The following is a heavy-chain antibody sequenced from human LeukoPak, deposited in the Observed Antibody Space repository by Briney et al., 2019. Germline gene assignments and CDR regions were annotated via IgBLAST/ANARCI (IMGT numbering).Heavy chain of an antibody. CDR1: GYTFTSYD. CDR2: MNPNSGNT. CDR3: ASRYSSSWYSYDAFDI. V-gene: IGHV1-8*01. Sequence: GASVKVSCKASGYTFTSYDINWVRQAPGQGLEWMGWMNPNSGNTGYAQKFQGRVTMTRNTSISTAYMELSSLRSEDTAVYYCASRYSSSWYSYDAFDIWGQGTMVTVSS. D-gene: IGHD6-13*01. J-gene: IGHJ3*02.